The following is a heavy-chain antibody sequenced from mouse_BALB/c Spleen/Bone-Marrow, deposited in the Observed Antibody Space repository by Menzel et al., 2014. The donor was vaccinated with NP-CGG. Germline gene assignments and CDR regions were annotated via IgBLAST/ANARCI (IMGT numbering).Heavy chain of an antibody. CDR2: ISSGSSPI. J-gene: IGHJ2*01. CDR1: GFTFSSFG. Sequence: EAKLVESGGGLVQPGGSRKLSCAASGFTFSSFGMHWVRQAPEKGLEWVAYISSGSSPIFYADTVKGRFTISRDNPKNTLFLQMTSLRSEDTAIYYCTRGGNWEDFDYWGQGTTLTVSS. D-gene: IGHD4-1*01. CDR3: TRGGNWEDFDY. V-gene: IGHV5-17*02.